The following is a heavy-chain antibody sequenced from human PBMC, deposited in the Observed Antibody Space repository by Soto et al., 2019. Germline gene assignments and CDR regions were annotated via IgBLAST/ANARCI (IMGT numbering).Heavy chain of an antibody. CDR3: AKGYTDYTYSFDY. D-gene: IGHD3-16*02. CDR1: GFTFSTYG. V-gene: IGHV3-30*18. J-gene: IGHJ4*02. Sequence: QVQLVESGGGVVQPGRSLRLSCAASGFTFSTYGMHWVRQAPGKGLEWVAFISYDGSNKYYADSVKGRFTISRDNSKNTLYLQMNSLRAEDTAVYYCAKGYTDYTYSFDYWGQGTLVTVSS. CDR2: ISYDGSNK.